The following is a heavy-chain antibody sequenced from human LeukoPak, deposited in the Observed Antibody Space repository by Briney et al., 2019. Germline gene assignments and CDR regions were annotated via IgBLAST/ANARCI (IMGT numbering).Heavy chain of an antibody. J-gene: IGHJ3*02. D-gene: IGHD3-9*01. CDR1: GFAFSVYW. CDR2: IKQDGSEK. CDR3: AREKRLRYFDWLSHAFDI. Sequence: PGGSLRLSCAASGFAFSVYWMSWVRQAPGKGLEWVANIKQDGSEKYYVDSVKGRFTISRDNAKNSLYLQMNSLRAEDTAVYYCAREKRLRYFDWLSHAFDIWGQGTMVTVSS. V-gene: IGHV3-7*01.